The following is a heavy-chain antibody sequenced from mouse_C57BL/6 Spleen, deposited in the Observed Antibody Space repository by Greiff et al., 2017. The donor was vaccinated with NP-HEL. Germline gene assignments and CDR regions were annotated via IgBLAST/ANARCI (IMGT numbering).Heavy chain of an antibody. J-gene: IGHJ4*01. D-gene: IGHD1-1*01. CDR2: IDPSDSYT. CDR3: ARRLLRDYAMDY. V-gene: IGHV1-69*01. Sequence: VQRVESGAELVMPGASVKLSCKASGYTFTSYWMHWVKQRPGQGLEWIGEIDPSDSYTNYNQKFKGKSTLTVDKSSSTAYMQLSSLTSEDSAVYYCARRLLRDYAMDYWGQGTSVTVSS. CDR1: GYTFTSYW.